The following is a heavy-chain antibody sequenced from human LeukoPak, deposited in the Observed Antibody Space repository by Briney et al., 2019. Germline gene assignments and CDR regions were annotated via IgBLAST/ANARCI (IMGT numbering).Heavy chain of an antibody. CDR1: GGSISSSSYY. J-gene: IGHJ4*02. CDR3: ARIPLGYSGAYYFDY. D-gene: IGHD5-12*01. Sequence: PSETLSLTCTVSGGSISSSSYYWGWIRQPPGKGLEWIGSIYYSGSTYYNPSLKSRVTISVDTSKNQFSLNLSSVSAADTAVYYCARIPLGYSGAYYFDYWGQGTLVTVSP. V-gene: IGHV4-39*07. CDR2: IYYSGST.